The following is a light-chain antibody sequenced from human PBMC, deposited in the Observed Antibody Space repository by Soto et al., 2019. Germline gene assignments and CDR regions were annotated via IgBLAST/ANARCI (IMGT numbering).Light chain of an antibody. CDR3: SSYAGSNNGV. CDR1: SSDVGGCNY. J-gene: IGLJ3*02. Sequence: QSVLTQPPSASGSPGQSVTISCTGTSSDVGGCNYVSWYQQHPGKAPKLMIYEVSKRPSGVPDRFSGSKSGNTASLTVSGLQAEDEADYYCSSYAGSNNGVFGGGTQLTVL. CDR2: EVS. V-gene: IGLV2-8*01.